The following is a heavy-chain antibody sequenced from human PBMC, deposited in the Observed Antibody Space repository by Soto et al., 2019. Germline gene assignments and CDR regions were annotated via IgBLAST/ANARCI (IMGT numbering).Heavy chain of an antibody. CDR2: IWHDGMNK. Sequence: QVHLVESGGGVVQPERSLTLSSAASGFTFSSYGMHWIRQAPGKGLEWVAVIWHDGMNKYYADSVRGRLTISRDNSKNTLYLHMNSLRAEDKAVYYCARDRGSDDPIDYWGQGTLVTVSS. V-gene: IGHV3-33*01. J-gene: IGHJ4*02. CDR1: GFTFSSYG. CDR3: ARDRGSDDPIDY. D-gene: IGHD3-10*01.